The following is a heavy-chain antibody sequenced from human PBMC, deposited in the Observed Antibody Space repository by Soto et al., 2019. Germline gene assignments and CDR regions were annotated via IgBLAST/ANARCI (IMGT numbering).Heavy chain of an antibody. J-gene: IGHJ6*03. CDR1: GYTFTSYG. CDR3: AGGNVAVAGTLEYYYMDV. D-gene: IGHD6-19*01. V-gene: IGHV1-18*01. Sequence: GASVKVSCKASGYTFTSYGISWVRQAPGQGLEWMGWISAYNGNTNYAQKLQGRVTMTTDTSTSTAYMELRSLRSEDTAVYYCAGGNVAVAGTLEYYYMDVWGKGTTVTVSS. CDR2: ISAYNGNT.